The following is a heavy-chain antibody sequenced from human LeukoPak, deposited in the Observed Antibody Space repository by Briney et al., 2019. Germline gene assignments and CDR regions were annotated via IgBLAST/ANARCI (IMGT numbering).Heavy chain of an antibody. CDR1: GFTFSSYA. CDR2: ISGSGGST. D-gene: IGHD3-10*01. V-gene: IGHV3-23*01. CDR3: AKSLYGSGTNWFDP. J-gene: IGHJ5*02. Sequence: GGSLRLSCAASGFTFSSYAMNWVRQAPGKGLEWVSAISGSGGSTYYADSVKGRFTISRDNSKNTLYLQMNSLRAEDTAVYYCAKSLYGSGTNWFDPWGQGTLVTVSS.